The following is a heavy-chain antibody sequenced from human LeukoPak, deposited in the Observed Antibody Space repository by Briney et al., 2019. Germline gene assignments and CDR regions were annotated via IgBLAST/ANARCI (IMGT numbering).Heavy chain of an antibody. J-gene: IGHJ4*02. CDR3: ARAGGGVYCSGGSCYNY. Sequence: SVKVSCKASGGTFSSYAISWVRQAPGQGLEWMGGIIPIFGTANYAQKFQGRVTITEDESTSTAYTELSSLRSEDTAVYYCARAGGGVYCSGGSCYNYWGQGTLVTVSS. V-gene: IGHV1-69*01. CDR1: GGTFSSYA. CDR2: IIPIFGTA. D-gene: IGHD2-15*01.